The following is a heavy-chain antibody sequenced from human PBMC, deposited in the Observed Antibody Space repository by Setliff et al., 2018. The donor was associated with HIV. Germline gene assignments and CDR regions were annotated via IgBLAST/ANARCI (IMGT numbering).Heavy chain of an antibody. D-gene: IGHD6-19*01. CDR1: GFTFNYAW. CDR2: IKSKTDGGTT. V-gene: IGHV3-15*01. J-gene: IGHJ1*01. Sequence: PGGSLRLSCAASGFTFNYAWMGWVRQAPGKGLEWVGRIKSKTDGGTTDYAAPVKGRFTISRDDSKNTLFLQMDSLTTEDTAVYYCITDLYGSSLSSGWCWYFQHWGPGTLVTVSS. CDR3: ITDLYGSSLSSGWCWYFQH.